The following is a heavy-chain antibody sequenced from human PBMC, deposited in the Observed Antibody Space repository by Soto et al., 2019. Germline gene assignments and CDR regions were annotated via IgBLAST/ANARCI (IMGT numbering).Heavy chain of an antibody. D-gene: IGHD3-10*01. V-gene: IGHV1-18*01. CDR3: ARDITMVRGVIIIGQYMDV. Sequence: GASVKVSCKASGYTFTSYGISWVRQAPGQGLEWMGWISAYNGNTNYAQKLQGRVTMTTDTSTSTAYMELRSLRSDDTAVYYCARDITMVRGVIIIGQYMDVWGKGTTVTVSS. CDR1: GYTFTSYG. J-gene: IGHJ6*03. CDR2: ISAYNGNT.